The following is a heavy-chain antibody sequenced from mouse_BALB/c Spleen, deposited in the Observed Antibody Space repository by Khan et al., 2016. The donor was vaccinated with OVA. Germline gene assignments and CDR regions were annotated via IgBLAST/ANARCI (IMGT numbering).Heavy chain of an antibody. J-gene: IGHJ2*01. Sequence: VQLQESGPSLVKPSASLYITCTVSGYSFTSYYMCWLNQQSARGILWFVCYIRYSDATKYNPSLKSQATVTPDKSDSTAFLQLNCLTSEDTAIYYCAREDMWAAGLAYWGQGTTLTVSS. CDR3: AREDMWAAGLAY. CDR1: GYSFTSYY. CDR2: YIRYSDAT. V-gene: IGHV3-2*02.